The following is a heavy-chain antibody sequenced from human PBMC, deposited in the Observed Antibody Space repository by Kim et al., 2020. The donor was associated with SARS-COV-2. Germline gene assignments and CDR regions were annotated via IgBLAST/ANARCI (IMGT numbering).Heavy chain of an antibody. CDR1: GFTFSSYS. Sequence: GGSLRLSCAASGFTFSSYSMNWVRQAPGKGLEWVSSISSSSSYIYYADSVKGRFTISRDNAKNSLYLQMNSLRAEDTAVYYCARVPWEAAAGTFDYWGQGTLVTVSS. CDR2: ISSSSSYI. D-gene: IGHD6-13*01. CDR3: ARVPWEAAAGTFDY. V-gene: IGHV3-21*01. J-gene: IGHJ4*02.